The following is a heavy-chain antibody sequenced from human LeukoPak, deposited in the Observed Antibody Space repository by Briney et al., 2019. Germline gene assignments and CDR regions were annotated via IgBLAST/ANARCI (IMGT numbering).Heavy chain of an antibody. Sequence: GSLRLSCAASGFTFDDYTMHWVRQAPGKGLEWVSLISWDGGSTYYADSVKGRFTISRDNAKNSLYLQMNSLRAEDTAVYYCARITYYYDSSGCRRFDPWGQGTLVTVSS. J-gene: IGHJ5*02. CDR1: GFTFDDYT. CDR3: ARITYYYDSSGCRRFDP. V-gene: IGHV3-43*01. D-gene: IGHD3-22*01. CDR2: ISWDGGST.